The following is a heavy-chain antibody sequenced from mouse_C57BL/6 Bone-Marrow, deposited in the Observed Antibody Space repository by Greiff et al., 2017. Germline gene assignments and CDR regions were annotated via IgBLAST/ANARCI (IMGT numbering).Heavy chain of an antibody. J-gene: IGHJ2*01. Sequence: QVQLQQPGAELVRPGSSVKLSCKASGYTFTSYWMHWVKQRPIQGLEWIGNIDPSDSETHYNQKFKDKATLTVDKSSSTAYMQLSSLTSENSAVDYCARSYYGNYFDYWGQGTTLTVSS. D-gene: IGHD1-1*01. CDR1: GYTFTSYW. CDR2: IDPSDSET. V-gene: IGHV1-52*01. CDR3: ARSYYGNYFDY.